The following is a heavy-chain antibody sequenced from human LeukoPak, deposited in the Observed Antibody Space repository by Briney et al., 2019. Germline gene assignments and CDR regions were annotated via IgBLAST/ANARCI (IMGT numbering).Heavy chain of an antibody. CDR3: ARHYLSDGILSTFDP. D-gene: IGHD2-2*01. CDR1: GGSISSSPYY. J-gene: IGHJ5*02. Sequence: PSETLSLTCTVSGGSISSSPYYWGWIRQPPGKGLEWIGTIYYRGSTYSNPSLNSQFTISLDTSKNQFSLRLRSVTAADTALYYCARHYLSDGILSTFDPWGQGTLVTVSS. CDR2: IYYRGST. V-gene: IGHV4-39*01.